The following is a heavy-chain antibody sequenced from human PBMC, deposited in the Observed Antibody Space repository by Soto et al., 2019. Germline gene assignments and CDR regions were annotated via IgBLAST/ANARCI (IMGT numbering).Heavy chain of an antibody. D-gene: IGHD2-2*01. CDR1: GGSITSSSYS. CDR2: FYYSENT. Sequence: TSETLSLTCAVSGGSITSSSYSWGWVRQPPGKGLEWIATFYYSENTHYNPSLKSRVTISVDTSKNQFSLILTSVTAADTAVYYCARLGEHCSSSSCFGFYVMAVWGQGTTVTVSS. V-gene: IGHV4-39*01. CDR3: ARLGEHCSSSSCFGFYVMAV. J-gene: IGHJ6*02.